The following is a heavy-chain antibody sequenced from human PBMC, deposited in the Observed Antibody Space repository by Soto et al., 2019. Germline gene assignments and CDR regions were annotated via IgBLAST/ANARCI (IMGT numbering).Heavy chain of an antibody. CDR1: GQYIKSNFW. Sequence: SETLSLTCLVSGQYIKSNFWWAWVRQSPGKGLEWIGYIYYSGSTYYNPSLKSRVTISVDTSKNQFSLKLSSVTAADTAVYYCARSVDPSGQGTLVTVSS. CDR3: ARSVDP. V-gene: IGHV4-28*01. CDR2: IYYSGST. J-gene: IGHJ5*02.